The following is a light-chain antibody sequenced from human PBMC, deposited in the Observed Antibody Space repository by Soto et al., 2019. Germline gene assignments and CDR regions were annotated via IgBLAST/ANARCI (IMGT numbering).Light chain of an antibody. CDR3: SSYTSSSTPV. V-gene: IGLV2-14*03. J-gene: IGLJ3*02. CDR1: SSDIGGYIY. CDR2: DVS. Sequence: QSALTQPASVSGSPGQSITISCTGRSSDIGGYIYVSWFQQHPGKAPKLIIYDVSNRPAGVSNRFSGSRSDSTASLTISGLQAEDEADYYCSSYTSSSTPVFGGGTKLTVL.